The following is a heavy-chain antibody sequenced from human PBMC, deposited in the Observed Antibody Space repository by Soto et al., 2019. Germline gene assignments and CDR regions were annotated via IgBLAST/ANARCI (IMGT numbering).Heavy chain of an antibody. D-gene: IGHD3-10*01. CDR1: GYTFTSYA. CDR2: IYAGNGNA. V-gene: IGHV1-3*01. Sequence: QVQLVQSGAEVKKPGASVKVSCKASGYTFTSYAMHWVRRAPGQRLEWMGWIYAGNGNAKYSQKFQGRVTITRDTSASTAYMELSSLRSEDTAVYYCAREYGSGGFDPWGQGTPVTVSS. J-gene: IGHJ5*02. CDR3: AREYGSGGFDP.